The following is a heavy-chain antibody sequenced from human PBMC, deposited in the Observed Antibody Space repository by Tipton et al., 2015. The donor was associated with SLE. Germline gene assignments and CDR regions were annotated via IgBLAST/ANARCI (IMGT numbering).Heavy chain of an antibody. D-gene: IGHD1-26*01. CDR2: IYYSGST. CDR3: ARARGGSYYRSAFDI. CDR1: GGSISSSSYY. Sequence: TLSLTCTVSGGSISSSSYYWGWIRQPPGKGLEWIGSIYYSGSTYYNPSLMSRVTISVDTSKNQFSLKLSSVTAADTAVYYCARARGGSYYRSAFDIWGQGTMVTVSS. V-gene: IGHV4-39*07. J-gene: IGHJ3*02.